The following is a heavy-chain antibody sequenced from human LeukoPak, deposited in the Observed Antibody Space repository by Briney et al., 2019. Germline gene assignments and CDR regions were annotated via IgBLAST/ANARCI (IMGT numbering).Heavy chain of an antibody. J-gene: IGHJ5*02. CDR1: GITINKFA. Sequence: GGSLRRSCAASGITINKFARSWVRQAPGKGLEWVSAISINGDGTYYADSVRGRFTISRDNSKNTLYLQMNSLKTEDTAVYYCAKDLLFPRFGSESWGQGTLVTVSS. D-gene: IGHD3-10*01. V-gene: IGHV3-23*01. CDR2: ISINGDGT. CDR3: AKDLLFPRFGSES.